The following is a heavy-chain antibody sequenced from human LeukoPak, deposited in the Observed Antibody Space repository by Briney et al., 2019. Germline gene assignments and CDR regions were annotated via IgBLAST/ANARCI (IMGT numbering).Heavy chain of an antibody. Sequence: GSLRLSCAASGFTFSSYAMSWVRQAPGKGLEWVSAISGSGGSTYYADSVKGRFTISRDNSKNTLYLQMNSLRAEDTAVYYCAKGGRSSGYYCLFDYWGQGTLVTVSS. CDR3: AKGGRSSGYYCLFDY. CDR1: GFTFSSYA. J-gene: IGHJ4*02. D-gene: IGHD3-22*01. CDR2: ISGSGGST. V-gene: IGHV3-23*01.